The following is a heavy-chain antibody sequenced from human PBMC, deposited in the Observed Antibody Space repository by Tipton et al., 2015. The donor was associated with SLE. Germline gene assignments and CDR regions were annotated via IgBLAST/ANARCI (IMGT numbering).Heavy chain of an antibody. Sequence: SLRLSCAASGFTFSSYGMHWVRQAPGKGLEWVAFIRYDGSNKYYADSVKGRFTISRDNSKNTLYLQMNSLRAEDTAVYYCARDQRGYSGYVTGFFDYWGQGTLVTVSS. V-gene: IGHV3-30*02. CDR3: ARDQRGYSGYVTGFFDY. CDR1: GFTFSSYG. CDR2: IRYDGSNK. J-gene: IGHJ4*02. D-gene: IGHD5-12*01.